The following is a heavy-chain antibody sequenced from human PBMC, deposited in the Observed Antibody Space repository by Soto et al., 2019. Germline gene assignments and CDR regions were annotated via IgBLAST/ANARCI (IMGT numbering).Heavy chain of an antibody. CDR3: AKDRPSSGWAFVY. CDR1: GFTFSTYA. D-gene: IGHD6-19*01. J-gene: IGHJ4*02. V-gene: IGHV3-23*01. Sequence: EVQLLESGGGLVQPGGSLRLSCAASGFTFSTYAMSWVGQAPGKGLEWISSISYTGGSSDYADSVKGRFTIFRDNSKNTLYLQMNSLRAEDTAVYYCAKDRPSSGWAFVYWGQGTLVTVSS. CDR2: ISYTGGSS.